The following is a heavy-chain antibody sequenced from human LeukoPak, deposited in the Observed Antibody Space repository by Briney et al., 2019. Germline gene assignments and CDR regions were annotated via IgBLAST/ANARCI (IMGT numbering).Heavy chain of an antibody. CDR2: ISYDGSNK. D-gene: IGHD3-3*01. V-gene: IGHV3-30*01. J-gene: IGHJ4*02. CDR1: GFTFSSYA. Sequence: GGSLRLFCAASGFTFSSYAMHWVRQAPGKGLEWVAVISYDGSNKYYADSVKGRFTISRDNSKNTLYLQMNSLRAEDTAVYYCARDMPNPPYDFWSGTLDYWGQGTLVTVSS. CDR3: ARDMPNPPYDFWSGTLDY.